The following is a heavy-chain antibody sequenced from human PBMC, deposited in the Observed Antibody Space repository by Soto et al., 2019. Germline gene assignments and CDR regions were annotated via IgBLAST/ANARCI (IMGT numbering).Heavy chain of an antibody. Sequence: PGGSLRLSCAASGFTFSSYAMSWVRQAPGKGLEWVAVISYDGNNKYYADSVKGRFTISRDNSKNTLYLQMSSLRAEDTAVYYCAKSVYNWNDGFFDYWGQGT. D-gene: IGHD1-1*01. J-gene: IGHJ4*02. CDR3: AKSVYNWNDGFFDY. CDR2: ISYDGNNK. CDR1: GFTFSSYA. V-gene: IGHV3-30*18.